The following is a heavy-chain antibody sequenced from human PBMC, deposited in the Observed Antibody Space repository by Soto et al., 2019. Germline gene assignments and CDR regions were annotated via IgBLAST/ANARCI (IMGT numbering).Heavy chain of an antibody. J-gene: IGHJ6*02. V-gene: IGHV3-48*02. Sequence: EVQLVESGGGLVQPGGPLRLSCAASGFSFSTYSMNWFRQAPGKGLEWVSYISSRSYTIYYVDSVKGRFTISRDNAKNSLYLQMNSLRDEDTAVYYCARGGSSSDNGMDVWGQGTTVTVSS. D-gene: IGHD6-6*01. CDR2: ISSRSYTI. CDR3: ARGGSSSDNGMDV. CDR1: GFSFSTYS.